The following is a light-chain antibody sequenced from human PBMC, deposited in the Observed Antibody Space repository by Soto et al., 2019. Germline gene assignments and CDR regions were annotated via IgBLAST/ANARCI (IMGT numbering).Light chain of an antibody. CDR2: WAS. CDR1: QSVLYSSNNKNY. Sequence: DIVMTQSPDSLAVSLGERATINCKSSQSVLYSSNNKNYLAWYQQKPGQPPKLLIYWASTRESGVPDRFSGSGSGTDFTLTSRSLQAEDVAVYYGQQYYSTPFTFGPGTKVDIK. J-gene: IGKJ3*01. V-gene: IGKV4-1*01. CDR3: QQYYSTPFT.